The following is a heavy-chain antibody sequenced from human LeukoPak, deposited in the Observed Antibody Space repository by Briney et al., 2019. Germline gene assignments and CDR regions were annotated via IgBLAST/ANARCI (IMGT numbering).Heavy chain of an antibody. CDR2: IHPNSGAT. Sequence: ASVKVSCKTSGYTFTDYFIHWVRQAPGQGLEWMGWIHPNSGATKSAEKFQGRVTMTRDTSTSTVYMELSSLRSEDTAVYYCARVYAAGTVKGWFDPWGQGTLVTVSS. CDR3: ARVYAAGTVKGWFDP. D-gene: IGHD6-19*01. V-gene: IGHV1-2*02. J-gene: IGHJ5*02. CDR1: GYTFTDYF.